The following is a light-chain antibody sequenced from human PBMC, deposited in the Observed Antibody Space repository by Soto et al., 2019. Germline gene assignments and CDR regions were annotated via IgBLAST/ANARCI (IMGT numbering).Light chain of an antibody. CDR1: SSDVGTYNY. J-gene: IGLJ3*02. V-gene: IGLV2-8*01. CDR3: SSYTGSSNLV. Sequence: QSVLTQPPSASGSPGQSVTISCTGTSSDVGTYNYVSWYQQHPGKAPKLMIYEVSKRPSGVPDRFSGSKSGNTASLTVSGLQAEDEADYYCSSYTGSSNLVFGGGTKVTVL. CDR2: EVS.